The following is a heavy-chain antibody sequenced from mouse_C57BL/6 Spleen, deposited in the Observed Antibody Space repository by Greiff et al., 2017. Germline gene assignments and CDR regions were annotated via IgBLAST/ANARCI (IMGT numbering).Heavy chain of an antibody. D-gene: IGHD2-5*01. Sequence: EVQGVESGGGLVQPGGSLKLSCAASGFTFSDYYMYWVRQTPEKRLEWVAYISNGGGSTYYPDTVKGRFTISRDNAKNTLYLQMSRLKSEDTAMYYCARPYYSNSWFAYWGQGTLVTVSA. CDR3: ARPYYSNSWFAY. V-gene: IGHV5-12*01. CDR2: ISNGGGST. CDR1: GFTFSDYY. J-gene: IGHJ3*01.